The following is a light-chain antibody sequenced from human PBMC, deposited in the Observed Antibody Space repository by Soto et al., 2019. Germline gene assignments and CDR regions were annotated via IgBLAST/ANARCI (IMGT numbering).Light chain of an antibody. CDR3: QQYGSSPRA. V-gene: IGKV3-20*01. Sequence: EVVLTQSPGTLSLSPGEIATLSCRASQSVSATYIAWYQQKSGQAPRLLLYGASSRATGIPDRFSGSGSGTEFTLTIDRLEPEHFATYYCQQYGSSPRAFGQGTKVDIK. CDR2: GAS. J-gene: IGKJ1*01. CDR1: QSVSATY.